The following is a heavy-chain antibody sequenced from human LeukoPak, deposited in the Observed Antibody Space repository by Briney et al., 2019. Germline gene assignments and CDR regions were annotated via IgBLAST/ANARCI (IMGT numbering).Heavy chain of an antibody. CDR3: ETRIAAAGTEVDY. CDR2: IIPILGIA. V-gene: IGHV1-69*04. D-gene: IGHD6-13*01. Sequence: GASVKVSCKASGATFTSYAISWVRQAPGQGLEWMGRIIPILGIANYAQKFQGRVTITADKSTSTAYMELSSLRSEDTAVYYCETRIAAAGTEVDYWGQGTLVTVSS. CDR1: GATFTSYA. J-gene: IGHJ4*02.